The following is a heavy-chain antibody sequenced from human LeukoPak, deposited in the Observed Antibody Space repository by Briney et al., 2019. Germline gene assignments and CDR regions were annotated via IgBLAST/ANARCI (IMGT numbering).Heavy chain of an antibody. J-gene: IGHJ4*02. V-gene: IGHV1-69*05. CDR3: ARSSDYYGSGSYPH. D-gene: IGHD3-10*01. Sequence: SVKVSCKASGGTFSSYAISWVRQAPGQGLEWMGRIIPIFGTANYAQKFQGRVTITTDESTSTAYMELSSLRSEDKAVYYCARSSDYYGSGSYPHWGQGTLVTVSS. CDR2: IIPIFGTA. CDR1: GGTFSSYA.